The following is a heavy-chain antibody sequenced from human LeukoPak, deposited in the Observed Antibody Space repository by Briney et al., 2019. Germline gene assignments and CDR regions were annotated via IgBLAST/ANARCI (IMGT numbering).Heavy chain of an antibody. Sequence: GESLMISCKNSRYNFNNYWIGWVRQMPGKGLEWMGIIYPGDSDTRYSPSFQGQVTISADKSISTAYLQWSSLKASDTAMYYCASSYYYDIPSLPDYWGQGTLVTVSS. J-gene: IGHJ4*02. CDR2: IYPGDSDT. D-gene: IGHD3-22*01. CDR1: RYNFNNYW. V-gene: IGHV5-51*01. CDR3: ASSYYYDIPSLPDY.